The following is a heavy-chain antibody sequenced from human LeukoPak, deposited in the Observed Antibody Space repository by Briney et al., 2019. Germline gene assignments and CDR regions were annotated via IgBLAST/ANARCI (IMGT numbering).Heavy chain of an antibody. D-gene: IGHD5-18*01. Sequence: PGGSLRLSCAASGFTFSSYSMNWVRQAPGKGLEWVSSISSSSSYIYYADSVKGRFTISRDNAKNSLYLQMNSLRAEDTAVYYCARDRGGDTAMVTWGQGTLVTVSS. CDR2: ISSSSSYI. CDR1: GFTFSSYS. CDR3: ARDRGGDTAMVT. J-gene: IGHJ5*02. V-gene: IGHV3-21*01.